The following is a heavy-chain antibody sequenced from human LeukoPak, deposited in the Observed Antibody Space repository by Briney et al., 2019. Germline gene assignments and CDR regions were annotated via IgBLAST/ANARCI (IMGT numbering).Heavy chain of an antibody. CDR2: ISYSGSRI. CDR3: AKDWSEGSGSYIDF. V-gene: IGHV3-30*04. Sequence: GGSLRLSCAASGFTFDKYAMHWVRQAPGKGLEWLAVISYSGSRIYYLDSVRGRLTISRDSSKNTLYLQMSSLRPDDTAFYYCAKDWSEGSGSYIDFWGQGTLVTVSS. CDR1: GFTFDKYA. J-gene: IGHJ4*02. D-gene: IGHD3-10*01.